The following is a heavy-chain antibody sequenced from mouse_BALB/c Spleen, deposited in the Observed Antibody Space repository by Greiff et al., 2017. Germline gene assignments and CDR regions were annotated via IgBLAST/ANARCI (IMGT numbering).Heavy chain of an antibody. J-gene: IGHJ4*01. CDR1: GYTFTSYW. Sequence: QVHVKQPGAELVKPGASVKMSCKASGYTFTSYWINWVKQRPGQGLEWIGDIYPGRGITNYNEKFKSKATLTLDTSSSTAYMQLSSLTSEDSAVYYCSRGDYDGNYYAMDYWGQGTSVTVSS. CDR3: SRGDYDGNYYAMDY. D-gene: IGHD2-4*01. V-gene: IGHV1-55*01. CDR2: IYPGRGIT.